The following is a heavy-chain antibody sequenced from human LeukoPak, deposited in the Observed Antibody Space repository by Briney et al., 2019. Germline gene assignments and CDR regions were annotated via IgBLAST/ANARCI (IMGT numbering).Heavy chain of an antibody. D-gene: IGHD6-13*01. Sequence: SETLSLTCAVYGGSLSGYHWSWIRQPPGKGLEWIGQINHSGTTNYNPSLANRVTISIDTSKNQFSLKLSSVTAADTATYYCARRNYGSSLYYWDWFDPWGQGTLVTVSS. CDR3: ARRNYGSSLYYWDWFDP. J-gene: IGHJ5*02. V-gene: IGHV4-34*01. CDR1: GGSLSGYH. CDR2: INHSGTT.